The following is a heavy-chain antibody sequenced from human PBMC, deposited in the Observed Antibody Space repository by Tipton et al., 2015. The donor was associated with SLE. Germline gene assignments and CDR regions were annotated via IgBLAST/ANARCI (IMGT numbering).Heavy chain of an antibody. CDR3: ARVPYSSGWTRWAFDI. V-gene: IGHV4-39*07. CDR2: IYYSGST. D-gene: IGHD6-19*01. CDR1: GGSISSSSYY. Sequence: TLSLTCTVSGGSISSSSYYWGWIRQPPGKGLEWIGSIYYSGSTYYNPSLKSRVTISVDTSKNQFSLKLSSVTAADTAVYYCARVPYSSGWTRWAFDIWGQGTMVTVSS. J-gene: IGHJ3*02.